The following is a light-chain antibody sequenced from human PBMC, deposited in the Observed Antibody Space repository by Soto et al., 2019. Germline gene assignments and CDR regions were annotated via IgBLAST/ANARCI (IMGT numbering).Light chain of an antibody. CDR2: DAS. J-gene: IGKJ4*01. CDR3: QQRSSWPPT. V-gene: IGKV3-11*01. Sequence: EIVLTPFPATLCLSPGERATLSCRASQSVSSYLAWYQQKPGQAPRLLIYDASNRATGIPARFSGSGSGTDFTLTISSLEPEDFAVYYCQQRSSWPPTFGGGTKVEIK. CDR1: QSVSSY.